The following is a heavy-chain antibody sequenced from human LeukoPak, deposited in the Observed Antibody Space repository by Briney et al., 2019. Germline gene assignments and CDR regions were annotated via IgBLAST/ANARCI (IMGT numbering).Heavy chain of an antibody. V-gene: IGHV4-59*01. Sequence: SETLSLTCTVSGGSISSYYWTWIRQPPGKGLEWIGYSYYSGSTNYNPSLKSRVTISVDTSKNQFSLKLSSVTAADTAVYYCARDISAYYDFWSGYSPGYFDYWGQGTLVTVSS. J-gene: IGHJ4*02. CDR3: ARDISAYYDFWSGYSPGYFDY. CDR1: GGSISSYY. CDR2: SYYSGST. D-gene: IGHD3-3*01.